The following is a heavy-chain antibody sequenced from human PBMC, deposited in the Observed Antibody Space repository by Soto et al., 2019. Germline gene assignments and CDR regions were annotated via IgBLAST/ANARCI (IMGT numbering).Heavy chain of an antibody. CDR2: ISAYNGNT. D-gene: IGHD3-3*01. J-gene: IGHJ6*02. Sequence: ASVKVSCKASGYTFTSYSISWVRQAPGQGLEWMGWISAYNGNTNYAQKLQGRVTMTTDTSTSTAYMELRSLRSDDTAVYYCARVGGEWLSDFYYYYYYGMDVWGQGTTVTVSS. CDR3: ARVGGEWLSDFYYYYYYGMDV. CDR1: GYTFTSYS. V-gene: IGHV1-18*04.